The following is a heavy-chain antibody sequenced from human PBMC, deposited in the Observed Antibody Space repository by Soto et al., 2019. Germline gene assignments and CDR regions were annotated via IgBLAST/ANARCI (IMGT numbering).Heavy chain of an antibody. D-gene: IGHD5-18*01. J-gene: IGHJ4*02. CDR3: AREVVESEYSYGSYYFDY. CDR1: GGTFSSYA. V-gene: IGHV1-69*12. Sequence: QVQLVQSGAEVKKPGSSVKVSCKASGGTFSSYAISWVRQAPGQGLEWMGGIIPIFGTANYAQKFQGRVTITADESTSTAYMELSSLRSEDTAVYYCAREVVESEYSYGSYYFDYWGQGTLVTVSS. CDR2: IIPIFGTA.